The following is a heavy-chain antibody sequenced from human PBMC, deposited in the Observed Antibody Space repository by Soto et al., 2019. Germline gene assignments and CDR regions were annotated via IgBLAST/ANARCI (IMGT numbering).Heavy chain of an antibody. J-gene: IGHJ2*01. CDR1: GFTFSSYW. D-gene: IGHD2-21*02. Sequence: GGSLRLSCAASGFTFSSYWMSWVRQAPGKGLEWVANIKQDGSEKYYADSVKGRFTISRDNSKNTLYLQMNSLRAEDTAVYYCAKDSTVVVTAIGSWYFDLWGRGTLVTVSS. V-gene: IGHV3-7*01. CDR3: AKDSTVVVTAIGSWYFDL. CDR2: IKQDGSEK.